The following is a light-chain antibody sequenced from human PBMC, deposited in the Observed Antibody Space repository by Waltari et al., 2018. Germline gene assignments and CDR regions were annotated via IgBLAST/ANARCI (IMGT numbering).Light chain of an antibody. Sequence: QSALTQPRSVSGSPGQSVTMSCTGTSSDIGDYEYVSWYQQHPGKAPKLIIHDIYRRPSGVPDRCSASKSGNTASLTISGLQADDEADYCCCSYTGRKTWVFGGGTKVTVL. CDR3: CSYTGRKTWV. V-gene: IGLV2-11*01. J-gene: IGLJ3*02. CDR2: DIY. CDR1: SSDIGDYEY.